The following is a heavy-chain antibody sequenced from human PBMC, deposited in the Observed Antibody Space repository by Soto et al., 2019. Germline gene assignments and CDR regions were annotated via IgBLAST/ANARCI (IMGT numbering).Heavy chain of an antibody. Sequence: GGSLRLSCAASGFTFSSYGMHWVRQAPGKGLEWVAVISYDGSNKYYADSVKGRFTISRDNSKNTLYLQMNSLRAEDTAVYYCAKDLYDSSGYYQTPRQWGQGTLVTVSS. CDR3: AKDLYDSSGYYQTPRQ. V-gene: IGHV3-30*18. CDR1: GFTFSSYG. D-gene: IGHD3-22*01. J-gene: IGHJ1*01. CDR2: ISYDGSNK.